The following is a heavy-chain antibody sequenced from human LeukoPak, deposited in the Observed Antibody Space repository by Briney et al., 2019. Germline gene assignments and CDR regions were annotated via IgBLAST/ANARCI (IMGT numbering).Heavy chain of an antibody. CDR3: ARKSIAVAGPFDY. CDR2: ISSSSGYI. J-gene: IGHJ4*02. Sequence: GGSLRLSCAASGFAFSSYAMSWVRQAPGKGLEWVSSISSSSGYIYYADSVKGRFTISRDTAKNSLYLQMNSLRAEDTAMYYCARKSIAVAGPFDYWGQGTLVTVSS. D-gene: IGHD6-19*01. CDR1: GFAFSSYA. V-gene: IGHV3-21*01.